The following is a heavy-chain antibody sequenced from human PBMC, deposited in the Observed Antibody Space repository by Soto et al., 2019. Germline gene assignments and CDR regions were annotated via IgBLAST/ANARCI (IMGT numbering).Heavy chain of an antibody. Sequence: SETLSLTCTVSGGSISSYYWSWIRQPPGKGLEWIGYIYYSGSTNYNPSLKSRVTISVDTSKNQFSLKLSSVTAADTAVYYCARGVAAARNWFDPWGQGTLVTVSS. D-gene: IGHD6-13*01. V-gene: IGHV4-59*01. J-gene: IGHJ5*02. CDR1: GGSISSYY. CDR3: ARGVAAARNWFDP. CDR2: IYYSGST.